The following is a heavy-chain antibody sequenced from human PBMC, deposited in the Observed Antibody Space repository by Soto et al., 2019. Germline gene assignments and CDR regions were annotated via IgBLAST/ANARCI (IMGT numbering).Heavy chain of an antibody. CDR2: ISNSGRIT. CDR3: ARDHGGGGLTLEY. CDR1: GFIFSDYY. D-gene: IGHD3-16*01. J-gene: IGHJ4*02. Sequence: QVHLEESGGGLVKPGGSLRLSCTASGFIFSDYYMSWILQAPGTGLEWVSDISNSGRITHHADSVEGRFTISRDNAKDSLYLQMNSLRHEDSAIYYCARDHGGGGLTLEYWGQGTLVTVSS. V-gene: IGHV3-11*01.